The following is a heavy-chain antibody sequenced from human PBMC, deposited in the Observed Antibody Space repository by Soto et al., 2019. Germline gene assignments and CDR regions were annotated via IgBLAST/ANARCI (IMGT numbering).Heavy chain of an antibody. CDR3: VKEGTTKRSYYFDF. V-gene: IGHV3-30*18. CDR2: ISYEGRIQ. J-gene: IGHJ4*02. D-gene: IGHD1-26*01. CDR1: GFTFSSYG. Sequence: GGPLRLSCAASGFTFSSYGMQWVRQAPGKGLEWVAVISYEGRIQYYADSVKGRFTISRDNSKDTLYLQMNSLRADDTAIYYCVKEGTTKRSYYFDFWGQGTLVTVSS.